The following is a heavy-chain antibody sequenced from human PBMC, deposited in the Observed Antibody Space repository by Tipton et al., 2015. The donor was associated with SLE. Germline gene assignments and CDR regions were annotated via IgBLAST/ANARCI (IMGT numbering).Heavy chain of an antibody. CDR2: IYYSGSA. Sequence: LRLSCTVSGGSISSSNYYWGWIRQPPGKGLEWIGSIYYSGSAYYNPSLESRVTLSVDSSRNQLSLRLTSVTAADTAVYYCARGMLAWRGAIVGVDVWGQGTTVNVSS. J-gene: IGHJ6*02. CDR1: GGSISSSNYY. V-gene: IGHV4-39*07. D-gene: IGHD2-8*01. CDR3: ARGMLAWRGAIVGVDV.